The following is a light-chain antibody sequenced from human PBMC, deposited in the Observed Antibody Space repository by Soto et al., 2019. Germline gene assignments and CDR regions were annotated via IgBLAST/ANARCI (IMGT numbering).Light chain of an antibody. V-gene: IGKV3-20*01. CDR3: QQYRSSPRT. CDR1: QSVSSSY. CDR2: GAS. J-gene: IGKJ1*01. Sequence: EILLTPSPGPLSLSPGERVTLSCRACQSVSSSYLAWYQQKPGQAPMLLIYGASSSATGLPDMFSGSGSGTDFTLTISRLEPEDFAVYYCQQYRSSPRTFGQGHRVEIQ.